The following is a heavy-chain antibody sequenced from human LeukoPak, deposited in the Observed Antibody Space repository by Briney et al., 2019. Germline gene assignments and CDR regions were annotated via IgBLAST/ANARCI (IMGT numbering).Heavy chain of an antibody. J-gene: IGHJ4*02. V-gene: IGHV4-34*01. D-gene: IGHD3-9*01. CDR2: INHSGST. CDR3: ARHGPYYDILTGYHYYFDY. CDR1: GGSFSGYY. Sequence: PSETLSLTCAVYGGSFSGYYWSWIRQPPGKGLEWIGEINHSGSTNYNPFLKSRVTISVDTSKNQFSLKLSSVTAADTAVYYCARHGPYYDILTGYHYYFDYWGQGTLVTVSS.